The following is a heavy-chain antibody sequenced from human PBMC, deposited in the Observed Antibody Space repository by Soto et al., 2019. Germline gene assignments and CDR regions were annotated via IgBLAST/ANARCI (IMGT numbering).Heavy chain of an antibody. V-gene: IGHV3-30*04. D-gene: IGHD3-3*01. CDR3: ARTRNGGVADSFDS. Sequence: AGSLRLSCAPSGFTFSRYAIHWVRLTPGRGLEWVLAISKDGMYIYYTDSVKGRFTVSRDNSKNTVFVQMNRLIPDDTALYFCARTRNGGVADSFDSWGQGTRVTVSS. CDR2: ISKDGMYI. J-gene: IGHJ5*01. CDR1: GFTFSRYA.